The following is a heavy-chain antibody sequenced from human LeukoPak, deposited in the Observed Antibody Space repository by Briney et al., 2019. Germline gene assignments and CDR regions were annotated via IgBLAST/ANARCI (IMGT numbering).Heavy chain of an antibody. V-gene: IGHV4-39*01. D-gene: IGHD6-19*01. Sequence: PSETLSLTCTVSGGSISSSSYYWGWIRQPPGKGLEWIGSIYYSGSTYYNPSLKSRVTISVDTSKNQFSLKLSSVTAADTAVYYCARRAGSSGWSFVVVPLPIDYWGQGTLVTVSS. CDR1: GGSISSSSYY. CDR3: ARRAGSSGWSFVVVPLPIDY. CDR2: IYYSGST. J-gene: IGHJ4*02.